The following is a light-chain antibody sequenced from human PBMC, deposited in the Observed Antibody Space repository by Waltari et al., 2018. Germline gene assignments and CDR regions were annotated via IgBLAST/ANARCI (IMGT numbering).Light chain of an antibody. J-gene: IGLJ2*01. CDR2: EVS. Sequence: QSALTQPPSASGSPGQSVTMSCTGTSTDAVAYIYVSWYQQHPGKAPKPLIYEVSKRPSGVPDRFSGSKSGNTASLTVSGLQPEDEADYYCASFAGSNTLFGGGTKLTVL. CDR1: STDAVAYIY. CDR3: ASFAGSNTL. V-gene: IGLV2-8*01.